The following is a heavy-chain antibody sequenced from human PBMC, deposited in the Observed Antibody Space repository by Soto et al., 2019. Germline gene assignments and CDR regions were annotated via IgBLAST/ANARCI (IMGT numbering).Heavy chain of an antibody. CDR3: ARVRRYYGSGSQPRRRVYYYYMDV. J-gene: IGHJ6*03. D-gene: IGHD3-10*01. Sequence: SETLSLTFAVYGGSFSGYYWSWIRQPPGKGLEWIGEINHSGSTNYNPSLKSRVTISVDTSKNQFSLKLSSVTAADTAVYYCARVRRYYGSGSQPRRRVYYYYMDVWGKGTTVTVSS. V-gene: IGHV4-34*01. CDR2: INHSGST. CDR1: GGSFSGYY.